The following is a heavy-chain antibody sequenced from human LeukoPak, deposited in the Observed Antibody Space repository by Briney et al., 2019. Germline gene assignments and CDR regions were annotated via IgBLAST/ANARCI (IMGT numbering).Heavy chain of an antibody. Sequence: GGSLRLSCAASGFTFSAYSMNWVRQAPGRGLEWVSSISSSSRSIYNADSVKGRFTISRDNAKRSLYLQMNSLRAEDTAVYYCARDRDDDSSGSIDDAFDIWGQGAMVTVSS. J-gene: IGHJ3*02. CDR1: GFTFSAYS. D-gene: IGHD3-22*01. V-gene: IGHV3-21*01. CDR2: ISSSSRSI. CDR3: ARDRDDDSSGSIDDAFDI.